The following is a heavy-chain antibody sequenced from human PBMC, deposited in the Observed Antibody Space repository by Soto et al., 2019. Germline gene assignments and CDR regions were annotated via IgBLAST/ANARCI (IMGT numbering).Heavy chain of an antibody. CDR3: AKAGTHSYSDC. Sequence: PGGSLRLSCAASGFTFSIYAMNWVRLAPGKGLEWVSALSASGDNTYYADSVKGRFTISRDNSENTLYLQMNSLRAEDTAVYYCAKAGTHSYSDCWGQGTLVTVSS. D-gene: IGHD1-1*01. CDR1: GFTFSIYA. CDR2: LSASGDNT. V-gene: IGHV3-23*01. J-gene: IGHJ4*02.